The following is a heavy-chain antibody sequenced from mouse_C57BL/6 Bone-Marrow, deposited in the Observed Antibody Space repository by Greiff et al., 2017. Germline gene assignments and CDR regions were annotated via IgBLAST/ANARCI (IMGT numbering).Heavy chain of an antibody. V-gene: IGHV1-78*01. CDR3: ARSLYGNGFAY. D-gene: IGHD2-1*01. J-gene: IGHJ3*01. CDR2: IYPRDGST. CDR1: GYTFTDHT. Sequence: QVQLQQSDAELVKPGASVKISCKVSGYTFTDHTIHWMKQRPEQGLAWIGYIYPRDGSTKYNEQFKGKATLTADKSSSTAYMHLNSLTSEDSSVDFCARSLYGNGFAYWGQGTLVTVSA.